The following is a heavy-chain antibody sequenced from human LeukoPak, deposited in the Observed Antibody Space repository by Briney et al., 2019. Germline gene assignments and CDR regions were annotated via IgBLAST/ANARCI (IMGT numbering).Heavy chain of an antibody. V-gene: IGHV1-2*02. CDR1: GYTFTGYY. CDR2: INPNSGGT. Sequence: ASVKVSCKASGYTFTGYYMHWVRQAPGQGLVWMGWINPNSGGTNYAQKFQGRVTMTRDTSISTAYMELSRLRSDDTAVYYCARIWGSSTSCYDCWFDPWGQGTLVTVSS. CDR3: ARIWGSSTSCYDCWFDP. D-gene: IGHD2-2*01. J-gene: IGHJ5*02.